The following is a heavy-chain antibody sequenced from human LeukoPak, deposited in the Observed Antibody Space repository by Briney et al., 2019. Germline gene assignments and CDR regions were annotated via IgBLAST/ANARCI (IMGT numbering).Heavy chain of an antibody. CDR2: ISAYNGNT. CDR1: GYTFTSYG. CDR3: ARVSSSWYANDY. V-gene: IGHV1-18*01. Sequence: ASVKVPCKASGYTFTSYGISWVRQAPGQGLEWMGWISAYNGNTNYAQKLQGRVTMTTDTSTSTAYMELRSLRSDDTAVYYCARVSSSWYANDYWGQGTLVTVSS. J-gene: IGHJ4*02. D-gene: IGHD6-13*01.